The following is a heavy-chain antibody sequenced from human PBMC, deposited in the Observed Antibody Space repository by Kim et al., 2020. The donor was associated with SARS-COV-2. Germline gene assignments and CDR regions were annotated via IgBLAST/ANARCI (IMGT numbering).Heavy chain of an antibody. Sequence: GGSLRLSCTASGFTFSNSWMTWVRQAPGKGLDWVAIIKGDGSITYHGDSVRGRFTISRDNAKNSLYLQMNSLRAEDTAVYYCSTNVLPFAFNIWGQGTMVTVS. V-gene: IGHV3-7*01. CDR3: STNVLPFAFNI. CDR1: GFTFSNSW. D-gene: IGHD2-8*01. J-gene: IGHJ3*02. CDR2: IKGDGSIT.